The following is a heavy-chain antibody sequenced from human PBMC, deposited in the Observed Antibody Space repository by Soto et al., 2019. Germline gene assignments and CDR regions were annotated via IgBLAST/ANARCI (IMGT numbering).Heavy chain of an antibody. Sequence: QITLKESGPTLVKPTQTLTLTCTFSGFSLSTSGVGVGWIRQPPGKALEWLALIYWDDDKRYSPSLKSRLTITKATSKNQVVLTMTTMDPVDTATYYCAHCLRAWVPFDYWGQGTLVTVSS. CDR1: GFSLSTSGVG. CDR2: IYWDDDK. J-gene: IGHJ4*02. V-gene: IGHV2-5*02. D-gene: IGHD1-26*01. CDR3: AHCLRAWVPFDY.